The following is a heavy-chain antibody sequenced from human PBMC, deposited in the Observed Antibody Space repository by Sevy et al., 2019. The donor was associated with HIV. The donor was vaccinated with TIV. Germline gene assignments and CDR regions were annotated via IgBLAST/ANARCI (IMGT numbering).Heavy chain of an antibody. Sequence: LLQLPETLSLTCTVSGDSINTYYWSWIRQPPGKGLEWIGYVSHSGNTNYNPSLKSRVSMSVDTSTNQFSLKVKSVTAADTAVYYCVRLRWDLVVVPGATPGCYFDSWGQGTLVTVSS. D-gene: IGHD2-2*02. CDR1: GDSINTYY. V-gene: IGHV4-59*08. CDR3: VRLRWDLVVVPGATPGCYFDS. J-gene: IGHJ4*02. CDR2: VSHSGNT.